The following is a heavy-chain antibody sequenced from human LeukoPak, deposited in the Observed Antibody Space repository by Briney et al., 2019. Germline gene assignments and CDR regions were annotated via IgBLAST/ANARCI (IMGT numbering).Heavy chain of an antibody. Sequence: SETLSLTRTVSGASITNSLYYWGWIRQPPGKGLEWIATVYYTGSTYYNPSLKSRVTISIDTSKSHFSLKLESVTAADMAVYYCARQGFGSGIVPGYWGQGTLVTVSS. D-gene: IGHD3-10*01. CDR2: VYYTGST. V-gene: IGHV4-39*01. J-gene: IGHJ4*02. CDR3: ARQGFGSGIVPGY. CDR1: GASITNSLYY.